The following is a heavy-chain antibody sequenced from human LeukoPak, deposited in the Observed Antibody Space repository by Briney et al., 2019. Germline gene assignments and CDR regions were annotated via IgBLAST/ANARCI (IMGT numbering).Heavy chain of an antibody. V-gene: IGHV3-23*01. CDR1: GFTFGSYA. CDR3: AKDYLGQLVMFDI. J-gene: IGHJ3*02. D-gene: IGHD6-13*01. Sequence: GGSLSLPCAASGFTFGSYAMSWVRQAPGKGLEWVSGVTGSGDKTWYADSVKGRFTVSRDNSKDTLYLQMNSLRAEDTAVYYCAKDYLGQLVMFDIWGQGTMVTVSS. CDR2: VTGSGDKT.